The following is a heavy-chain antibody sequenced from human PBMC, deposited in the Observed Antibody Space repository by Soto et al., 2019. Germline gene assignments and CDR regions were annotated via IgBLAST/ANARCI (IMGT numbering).Heavy chain of an antibody. CDR3: ARAVAVAADFDY. Sequence: ASVKVSCKASGYTFTSYDIIWVRQAPGQGLEWMGWINAGNGNTKYSQKFQGRVTITRDTSASTAYMELSSLRSEDTAVYYCARAVAVAADFDYWGQGTLVTVSS. D-gene: IGHD6-19*01. CDR2: INAGNGNT. J-gene: IGHJ4*02. V-gene: IGHV1-3*01. CDR1: GYTFTSYD.